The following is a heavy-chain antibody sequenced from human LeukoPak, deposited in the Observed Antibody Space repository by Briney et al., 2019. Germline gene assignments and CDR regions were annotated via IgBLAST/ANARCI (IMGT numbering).Heavy chain of an antibody. V-gene: IGHV4-4*07. CDR2: IYPSGTT. J-gene: IGHJ4*02. CDR1: GGSLSGFY. CDR3: ARDSAQTYFDY. D-gene: IGHD1-26*01. Sequence: SETLSLTCTVPGGSLSGFYWTWIRQPAGKGLEWIGRIYPSGTTDYNPPLKSRLTVSVDTSKNQFSLRLSSVTAADTAVYYCARDSAQTYFDYWGQGTLVTVSS.